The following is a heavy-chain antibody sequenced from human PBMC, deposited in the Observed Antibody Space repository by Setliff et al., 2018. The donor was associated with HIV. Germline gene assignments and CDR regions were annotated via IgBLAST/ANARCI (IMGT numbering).Heavy chain of an antibody. CDR3: ARDQRLPGVQPPYWYFDL. J-gene: IGHJ2*01. D-gene: IGHD2-2*01. CDR2: ISHSGNT. V-gene: IGHV4-34*01. CDR1: GESFSNYH. Sequence: PSETLSLTCAVFGESFSNYHWNWFRQPPGGGLEWIGEISHSGNTDYNLSLKSRVTISVDTSKKQFSLEMRSLTAADTAIYYCARDQRLPGVQPPYWYFDLWGRGTLVTSP.